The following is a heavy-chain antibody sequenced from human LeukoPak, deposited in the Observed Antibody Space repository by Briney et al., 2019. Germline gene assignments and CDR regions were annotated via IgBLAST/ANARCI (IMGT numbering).Heavy chain of an antibody. J-gene: IGHJ4*02. V-gene: IGHV4-59*01. D-gene: IGHD3-16*01. CDR2: ISYSGST. CDR1: DGSISSYY. Sequence: SETLSLTCTVSDGSISSYYWSWVRQPPGKGLEWIGYISYSGSTKYNPSLKSRVTISVDISKNQFSLKLSSVTAADTAVYYCARGRKGEPRDFDYWGQGTLVTVSS. CDR3: ARGRKGEPRDFDY.